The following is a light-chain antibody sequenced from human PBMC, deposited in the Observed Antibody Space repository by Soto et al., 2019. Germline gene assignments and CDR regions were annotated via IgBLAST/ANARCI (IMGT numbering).Light chain of an antibody. J-gene: IGLJ1*01. CDR1: SSDVGGYNY. CDR3: SSYTSSSNYV. V-gene: IGLV2-14*01. CDR2: EVS. Sequence: QSALTQPASVSGSPGQSITISCTGTSSDVGGYNYVTWYQQHPGKAPKLMIYEVSNRPSGVSNRFSGSQSGNTASLTISGLQAEDEADYYCSSYTSSSNYVFGNGTKVTVL.